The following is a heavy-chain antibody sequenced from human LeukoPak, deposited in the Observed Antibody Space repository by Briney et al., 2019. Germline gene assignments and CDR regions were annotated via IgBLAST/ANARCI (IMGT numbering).Heavy chain of an antibody. V-gene: IGHV3-23*01. CDR2: ISNSGDNA. CDR3: ARDRDDYGDPDAFDR. J-gene: IGHJ3*02. D-gene: IGHD4-17*01. Sequence: GGSLRLSRAASGFTFSNYAMSWVRQAPRKGRAWVSIISNSGDNADYADSVKGRFSISRDKSKSTLSLQMNSLRVEETAVYYCARDRDDYGDPDAFDRWGQGTMVTVSS. CDR1: GFTFSNYA.